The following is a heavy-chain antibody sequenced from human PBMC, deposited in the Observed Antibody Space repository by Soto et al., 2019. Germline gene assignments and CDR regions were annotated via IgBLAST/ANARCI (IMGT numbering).Heavy chain of an antibody. V-gene: IGHV1-2*04. CDR1: GYTFTVYY. J-gene: IGHJ6*02. D-gene: IGHD3-10*01. CDR2: INPNSGGT. CDR3: ARDVLPVGFYYYGMDV. Sequence: ASVKVSCKASGYTFTVYYMHWVRQAPGQGLEWMGWINPNSGGTNYAQKFQGWVTMTRDTSISTAYIELSRLTSDDTAVYYCARDVLPVGFYYYGMDVWGQGTTVTVSS.